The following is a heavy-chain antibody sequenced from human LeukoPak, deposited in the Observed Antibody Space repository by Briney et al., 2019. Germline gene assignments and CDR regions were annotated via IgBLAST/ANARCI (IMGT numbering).Heavy chain of an antibody. CDR2: ISYDGSNK. Sequence: GGSLRLSCAASGFTFSSYGMHWVRQTPGKGLEWVAVISYDGSNKYYADSVKGRFTISRDNSKNTLYLQMNSLRAEDTAVYYCAKGGDCSGGSCYSITYYYYGMDVWGQGTTVTVS. CDR3: AKGGDCSGGSCYSITYYYYGMDV. V-gene: IGHV3-30*18. J-gene: IGHJ6*02. CDR1: GFTFSSYG. D-gene: IGHD2-15*01.